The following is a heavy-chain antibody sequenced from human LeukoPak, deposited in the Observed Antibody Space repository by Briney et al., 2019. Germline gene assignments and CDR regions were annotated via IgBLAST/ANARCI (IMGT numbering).Heavy chain of an antibody. CDR2: IYYSGTT. J-gene: IGHJ5*02. CDR3: ARQYRLIAVAGTNWFDP. D-gene: IGHD6-19*01. V-gene: IGHV4-59*08. Sequence: PSETLSLTCTVSGGSISNYYWNWIRQPPGKGLEWIGYIYYSGTTNYNPSLKSRVSMSVDTSKNQFSLRLSSVTAADTAIYYCARQYRLIAVAGTNWFDPWGQGTLVTVSS. CDR1: GGSISNYY.